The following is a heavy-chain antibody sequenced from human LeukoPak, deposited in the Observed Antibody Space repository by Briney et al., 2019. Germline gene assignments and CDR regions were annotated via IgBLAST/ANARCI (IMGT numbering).Heavy chain of an antibody. CDR1: GGSFSGYY. J-gene: IGHJ4*02. V-gene: IGHV4-34*01. CDR3: ARRWYSGYGKPFDY. CDR2: INHSGST. Sequence: KPSETLSLTCAVYGGSFSGYYWSWIRQPPGKGLEWIGEINHSGSTNYNPSLKSRVTISVDTSKNQFSLKLSSVTAADTAVYYCARRWYSGYGKPFDYWGQGTLVTVSS. D-gene: IGHD5-12*01.